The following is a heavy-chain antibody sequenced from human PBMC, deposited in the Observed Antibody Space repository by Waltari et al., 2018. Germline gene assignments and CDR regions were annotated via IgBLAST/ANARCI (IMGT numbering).Heavy chain of an antibody. CDR2: IDARRRDT. CDR3: ARGPNTGAFDY. CDR1: GYTFTDYF. Sequence: QVQLVQSGAEVKKPGASVKVSCKASGYTFTDYFIHWMRQFPGQGLKWMGWIDARRRDTSYAQNLQGRVTMTRDTSIGTIYMELSSLRSDDTAVYYCARGPNTGAFDYWGQGTLVTVSS. V-gene: IGHV1-2*02. D-gene: IGHD2-8*02. J-gene: IGHJ4*02.